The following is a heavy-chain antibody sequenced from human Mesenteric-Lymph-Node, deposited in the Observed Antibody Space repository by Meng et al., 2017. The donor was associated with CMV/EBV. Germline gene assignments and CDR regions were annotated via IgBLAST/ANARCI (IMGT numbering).Heavy chain of an antibody. Sequence: KVSCKASGYTFTSHGIRWVRQAPGQGLEWIRWISPYTGNTNDAQKFQGRVIMTTDTSTGTAYMELRSLRSDDTAVYYCARDVYGSGTPWGQGVLVTVSS. CDR3: ARDVYGSGTP. D-gene: IGHD3-10*01. CDR1: GYTFTSHG. V-gene: IGHV1-18*04. CDR2: ISPYTGNT. J-gene: IGHJ5*02.